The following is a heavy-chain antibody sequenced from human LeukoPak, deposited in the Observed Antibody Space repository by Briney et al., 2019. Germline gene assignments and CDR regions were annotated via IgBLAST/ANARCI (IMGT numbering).Heavy chain of an antibody. CDR2: IYYTGST. Sequence: SETLSLTCTVSGGSISSYYWSWIRQPPGRGLEWIGYIYYTGSTNYNPSLKSRVTLSVDTSKNQFFLKLNSVTAADTAVYYCARAAPTDYYDMGAFDIWGQGTMVTVSS. CDR1: GGSISSYY. D-gene: IGHD3-22*01. J-gene: IGHJ3*02. CDR3: ARAAPTDYYDMGAFDI. V-gene: IGHV4-59*01.